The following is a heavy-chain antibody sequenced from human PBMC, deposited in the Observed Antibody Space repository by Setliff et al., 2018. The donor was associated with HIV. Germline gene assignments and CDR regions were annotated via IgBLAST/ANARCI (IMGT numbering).Heavy chain of an antibody. CDR3: ARGGYYTSGTWFDP. J-gene: IGHJ5*02. Sequence: GASVKVSCKNAGYTFTAYFLQWVRQAPGQGLEWIGWISPHTGDTGIALKFQGRVTMTRDTSTSTTYLELDSLTYDDTAIYYCARGGYYTSGTWFDPWGQGTLVTVSS. D-gene: IGHD3-10*01. V-gene: IGHV1-2*02. CDR2: ISPHTGDT. CDR1: GYTFTAYF.